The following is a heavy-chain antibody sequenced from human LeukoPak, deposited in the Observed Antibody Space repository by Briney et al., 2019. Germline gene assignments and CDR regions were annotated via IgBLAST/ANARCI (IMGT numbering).Heavy chain of an antibody. Sequence: SVKVSCKASGGTFSSYAISWVRQAPGQGLEWMGRIIPILGIANYAQKFQGRVTITADKSTSTAYMELSSLRSEDTAVYYCAREGEMATMGYWGQGTLVTVSS. CDR2: IIPILGIA. CDR3: AREGEMATMGY. CDR1: GGTFSSYA. J-gene: IGHJ4*02. V-gene: IGHV1-69*04. D-gene: IGHD5-24*01.